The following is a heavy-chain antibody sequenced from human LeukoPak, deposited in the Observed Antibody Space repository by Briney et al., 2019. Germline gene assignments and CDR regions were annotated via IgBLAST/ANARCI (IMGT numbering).Heavy chain of an antibody. CDR3: AKLSPTTLYDSRGWFDP. D-gene: IGHD3-3*01. CDR1: GFTFSSYA. CDR2: ISYDGSNK. V-gene: IGHV3-30*04. J-gene: IGHJ5*02. Sequence: PGRSLRLSCAASGFTFSSYAMHWVRQAPGKGLEWVAVISYDGSNKYYADSVKGRFTISRDNSKNTLYLQMNRLRAEDTAVYYCAKLSPTTLYDSRGWFDPWGQGTLVTVSS.